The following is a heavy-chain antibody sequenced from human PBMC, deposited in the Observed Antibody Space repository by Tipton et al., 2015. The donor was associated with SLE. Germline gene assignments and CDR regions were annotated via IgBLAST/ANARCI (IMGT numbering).Heavy chain of an antibody. CDR2: INHSGVT. J-gene: IGHJ2*01. D-gene: IGHD3-10*01. Sequence: TLSLTCAVYGGSFSDYFWSWIRQPPGKGLQWIGQINHSGVTSNNPSLRSRVTISVDTSRNQISLKLKSVTAADTAIYYCARGARGSRPTGYFELWGRDTLVTVSS. V-gene: IGHV4-34*01. CDR1: GGSFSDYF. CDR3: ARGARGSRPTGYFEL.